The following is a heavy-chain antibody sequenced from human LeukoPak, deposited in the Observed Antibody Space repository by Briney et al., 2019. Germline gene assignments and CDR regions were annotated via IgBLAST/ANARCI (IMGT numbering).Heavy chain of an antibody. CDR3: ARAPGSGSYPYYYYYYMDV. J-gene: IGHJ6*03. CDR1: GFTFSSYW. D-gene: IGHD3-10*01. V-gene: IGHV3-7*01. Sequence: GGSLRLSCAASGFTFSSYWMHWVRQAPGKGLEWVANIKQDGSEKYYVDSVKGRFTISRDNAKNSLYLQMNSLRAEDTAVYYCARAPGSGSYPYYYYYYMDVWGKGTTVTISS. CDR2: IKQDGSEK.